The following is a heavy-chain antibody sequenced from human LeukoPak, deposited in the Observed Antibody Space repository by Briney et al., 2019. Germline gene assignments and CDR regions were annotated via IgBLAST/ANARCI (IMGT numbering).Heavy chain of an antibody. CDR3: ARDLVGYSSGYDGTAMDV. Sequence: LPGGSLRLSCAASGFTVSSNCMSWVRQAPGKGLEWVSVIYSGGSTYYADSVKGRFTISRDNSKNTLYLQMNSLRAEDTAVYYCARDLVGYSSGYDGTAMDVWGQGTTVTVSS. CDR2: IYSGGST. D-gene: IGHD6-25*01. J-gene: IGHJ6*02. V-gene: IGHV3-66*01. CDR1: GFTVSSNC.